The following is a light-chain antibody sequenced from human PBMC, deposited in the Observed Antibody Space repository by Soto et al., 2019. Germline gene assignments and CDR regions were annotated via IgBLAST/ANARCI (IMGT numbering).Light chain of an antibody. J-gene: IGKJ4*01. V-gene: IGKV1-39*01. CDR2: AAS. CDR1: QSISSY. Sequence: DIQMTSSSSYLSSAVVYRVAIAFRASQSISSYLNWYQPKPGKGPKLLIYAASSLQSGVPSRFSGSGSGTDFTLTISSLQPEDFATYYCQQSYSTPAFGGGTKV. CDR3: QQSYSTPA.